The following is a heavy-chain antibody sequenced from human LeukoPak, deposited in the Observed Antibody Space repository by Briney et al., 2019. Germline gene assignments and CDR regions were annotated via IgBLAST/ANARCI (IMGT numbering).Heavy chain of an antibody. J-gene: IGHJ4*02. D-gene: IGHD3-9*01. CDR1: GGTFSSYA. V-gene: IGHV1-69*15. CDR3: ARSRNPLRYFDWLLTFDY. Sequence: GASVKLSCKASGGTFSSYAISWVRQAPGQGLEWMGRVIPIFGTANYAKKFQGRGTITPDESTSTAYMELSSLRSEDTAVYYCARSRNPLRYFDWLLTFDYWGQGTLVTVSS. CDR2: VIPIFGTA.